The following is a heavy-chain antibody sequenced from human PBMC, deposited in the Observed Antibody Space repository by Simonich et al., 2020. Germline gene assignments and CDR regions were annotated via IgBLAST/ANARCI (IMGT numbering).Heavy chain of an antibody. Sequence: QVQLVQSGAEVKKPGASVKVSCKASGYTFTGYYMHWVRQAPGQGLEWMGWINPNSGGTNDAQKVQGRVTMTRYTSISTAYMELSRLRSDDTAVYYCARGRLTGDKGAFDIWGQGTMVTVSS. V-gene: IGHV1-2*02. J-gene: IGHJ3*02. CDR3: ARGRLTGDKGAFDI. CDR1: GYTFTGYY. D-gene: IGHD7-27*01. CDR2: INPNSGGT.